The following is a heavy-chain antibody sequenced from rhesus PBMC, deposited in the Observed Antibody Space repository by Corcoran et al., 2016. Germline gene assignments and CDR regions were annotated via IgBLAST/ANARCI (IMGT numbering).Heavy chain of an antibody. V-gene: IGHV4-106*01. CDR1: GGSISDDYY. J-gene: IGHJ5-1*01. CDR3: ARPQDGFDV. Sequence: QVQLQESSPGLVTPSETLSLTCAVSGGSISDDYYWNWIRQPPGKGLEWVWCIYGSGGGNNSNPSLTNRVTISIETCKDQCSLKLSSVTAADTAVYCCARPQDGFDVWGPGVLVTVSS. CDR2: IYGSGGGN.